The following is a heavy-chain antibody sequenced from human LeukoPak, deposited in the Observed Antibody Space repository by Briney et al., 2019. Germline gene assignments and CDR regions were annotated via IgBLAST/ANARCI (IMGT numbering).Heavy chain of an antibody. D-gene: IGHD3-10*01. CDR3: ARAPPLLWFGDYYFDY. CDR2: INHSGRT. V-gene: IGHV4-34*01. Sequence: SETLSLTCAVYGGSFSGYFWSWIRQPPGRGLEWLGEINHSGRTNYNPSLKSRVTISVDTSKNQFSLKLSSVTAADTAVYYCARAPPLLWFGDYYFDYWGQGTLVTVSS. CDR1: GGSFSGYF. J-gene: IGHJ4*02.